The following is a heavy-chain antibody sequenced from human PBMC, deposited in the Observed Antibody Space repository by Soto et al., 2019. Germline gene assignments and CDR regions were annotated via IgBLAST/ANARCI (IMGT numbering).Heavy chain of an antibody. J-gene: IGHJ6*02. CDR2: IIPIFGTA. CDR3: ARPDQAGYYYYGMDV. CDR1: GGTFSSYA. V-gene: IGHV1-69*13. Sequence: ASVKVSCKASGGTFSSYAISWVRQAPGQGLEWMGGIIPIFGTANYAQKFQGRVTITADESTSTAYMELSSLRSEDTAVYYCARPDQAGYYYYGMDVWGQGTTVTVSS.